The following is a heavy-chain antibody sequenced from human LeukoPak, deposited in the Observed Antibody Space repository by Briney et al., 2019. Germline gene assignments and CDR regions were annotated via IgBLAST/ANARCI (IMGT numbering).Heavy chain of an antibody. D-gene: IGHD6-13*01. CDR1: EFTVSSNY. Sequence: PGWSLRLSCAASEFTVSSNYMNWVRQAPGKGLEWVSVIYSGGSTYYADSVKGRFTISRDNSKNTLYLQMNSLRAEDTAVYYGAGGARRQQPFDYWGQGTLVTVSS. V-gene: IGHV3-66*01. CDR2: IYSGGST. CDR3: AGGARRQQPFDY. J-gene: IGHJ4*02.